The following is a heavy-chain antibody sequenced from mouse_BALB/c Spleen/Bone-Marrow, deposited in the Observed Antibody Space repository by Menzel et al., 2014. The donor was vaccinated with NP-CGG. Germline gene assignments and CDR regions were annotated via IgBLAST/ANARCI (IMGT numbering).Heavy chain of an antibody. D-gene: IGHD2-1*01. V-gene: IGHV5-17*02. J-gene: IGHJ2*01. Sequence: EVQLVESGGGLVQPGGSRKLSCAASGFTFSSFGMHWVRHAPEKGLVWVAYISSGSSTVFYADTVKGRFTVSRDNPKSTLFLQMSSLRSEDTAMYYCARSRGNFEDFDYWGQGTTLTVSS. CDR1: GFTFSSFG. CDR2: ISSGSSTV. CDR3: ARSRGNFEDFDY.